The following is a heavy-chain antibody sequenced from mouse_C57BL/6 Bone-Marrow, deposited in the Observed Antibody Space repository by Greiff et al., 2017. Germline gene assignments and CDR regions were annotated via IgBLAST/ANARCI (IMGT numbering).Heavy chain of an antibody. J-gene: IGHJ4*01. CDR1: GFTFSDYG. Sequence: EVKLVESGGGLVKPGGSLKLSCAASGFTFSDYGMHWVRQAPEKGLEWVAYISSGSSTIYYADTVKGRFTISRENAKNTLFLQMTRLRSEDTAMYYCARGCLLRPYYAMDYWGQGTSVTVSS. D-gene: IGHD2-3*01. CDR3: ARGCLLRPYYAMDY. V-gene: IGHV5-17*01. CDR2: ISSGSSTI.